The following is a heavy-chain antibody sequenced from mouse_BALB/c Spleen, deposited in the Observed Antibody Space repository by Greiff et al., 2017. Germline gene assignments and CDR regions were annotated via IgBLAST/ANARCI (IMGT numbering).Heavy chain of an antibody. CDR2: INPSTGYT. D-gene: IGHD4-1*01. J-gene: IGHJ1*01. CDR3: ARWEGGYFDV. CDR1: GYTFTSYW. V-gene: IGHV1-7*01. Sequence: VKLMESGAELAKPGASVKMSCKASGYTFTSYWMHWVKQRPGQGLEWIGYINPSTGYTEYNQKFKDKATLTADKSSSTAYMQLSSLTSEDSAVYYCARWEGGYFDVWGAGTTVTVSS.